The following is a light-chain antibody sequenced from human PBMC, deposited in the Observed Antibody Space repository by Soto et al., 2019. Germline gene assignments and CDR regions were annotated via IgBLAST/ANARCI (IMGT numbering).Light chain of an antibody. J-gene: IGKJ4*01. CDR3: QQYHAWPLT. CDR1: QGISSN. CDR2: GAS. Sequence: EIVMTQSPATLSVSPGERATLSCRASQGISSNLAWYQQKPGQAPRLLIYGASIRATDIPGTFSGSGSGTEFTLTLSSLQSEDLAVYCCQQYHAWPLTFGGGTKVEIK. V-gene: IGKV3-15*01.